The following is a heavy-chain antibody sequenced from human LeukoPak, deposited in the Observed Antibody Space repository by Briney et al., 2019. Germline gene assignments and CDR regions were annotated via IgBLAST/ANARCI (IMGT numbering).Heavy chain of an antibody. CDR1: GFTFSSYS. V-gene: IGHV3-21*01. CDR3: AKDSTVAGIDY. D-gene: IGHD6-19*01. Sequence: GGSLRLSCAASGFTFSSYSMNWVRQAPGKGLEWVSSISSSSSYIYYADSVKGRFTISRDNSKNTLYLQMNSLRAEDTAVYYCAKDSTVAGIDYWGQGTLVTVSS. J-gene: IGHJ4*02. CDR2: ISSSSSYI.